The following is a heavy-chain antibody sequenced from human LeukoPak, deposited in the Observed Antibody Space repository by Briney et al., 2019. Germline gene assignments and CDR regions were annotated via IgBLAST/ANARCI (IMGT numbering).Heavy chain of an antibody. J-gene: IGHJ5*02. D-gene: IGHD3-10*01. CDR1: GFTFSTYW. CDR2: IKQDGSEK. CDR3: ARVSGLTMVRGMNWFDP. V-gene: IGHV3-7*01. Sequence: PGGSLRLSCAASGFTFSTYWMSWVRQAPGKGLEWVANIKQDGSEKYYVDSVKGRFTISRDNAKNSLYLQMNSLRAEDTAVYYCARVSGLTMVRGMNWFDPWGQGTLVTVSS.